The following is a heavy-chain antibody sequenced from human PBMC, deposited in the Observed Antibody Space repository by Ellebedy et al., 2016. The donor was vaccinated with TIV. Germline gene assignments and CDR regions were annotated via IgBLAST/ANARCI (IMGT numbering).Heavy chain of an antibody. V-gene: IGHV4-34*01. CDR3: ASSGSGSYYRRAWFNP. J-gene: IGHJ5*02. D-gene: IGHD3-10*01. Sequence: SETLSLTXAVYGGSFSGYYWSWIRQPPGKGLEWIGEINHSGSTNYNPSLKSRVTISVDTSKNQFSLKLSSVTAADTAVYYCASSGSGSYYRRAWFNPWGQGTLVTVSS. CDR1: GGSFSGYY. CDR2: INHSGST.